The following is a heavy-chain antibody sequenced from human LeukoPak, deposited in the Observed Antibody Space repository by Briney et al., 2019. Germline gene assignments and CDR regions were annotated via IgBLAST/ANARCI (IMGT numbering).Heavy chain of an antibody. V-gene: IGHV4-59*01. CDR2: IYYSGST. D-gene: IGHD3-22*01. CDR1: GGSISSYY. CDR3: ARVRYDSSGYYFDY. Sequence: PSQTLSLTCTVSGGSISSYYWSWIRQPPGKGLEWIGYIYYSGSTNYNPSLKSRVTISVDTSKNQFSLKLSSVTAADTAVYYCARVRYDSSGYYFDYWGQGTLVTVSS. J-gene: IGHJ4*02.